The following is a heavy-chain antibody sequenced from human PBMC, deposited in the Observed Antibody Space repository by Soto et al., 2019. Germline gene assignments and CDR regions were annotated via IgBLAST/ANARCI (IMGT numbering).Heavy chain of an antibody. CDR1: GFTFSGYS. Sequence: EVQLVESGGGLVKPGGSLRLSCVASGFTFSGYSINWVRQAPGKGLEWVSYISGPSIYIYYADSVKGRFTISRDNAKSAVYLHMNSLRAEDTAAYYCARGCRNGFNVCGQGTTVSVSS. CDR2: ISGPSIYI. D-gene: IGHD2-8*01. J-gene: IGHJ6*02. CDR3: ARGCRNGFNV. V-gene: IGHV3-21*01.